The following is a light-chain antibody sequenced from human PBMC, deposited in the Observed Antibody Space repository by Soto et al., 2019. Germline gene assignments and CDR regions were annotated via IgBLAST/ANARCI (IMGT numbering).Light chain of an antibody. CDR2: AVS. V-gene: IGLV2-14*03. J-gene: IGLJ1*01. CDR1: SSDVGNYDY. Sequence: QSALTQPASVSGSPGQSITISCNGTSSDVGNYDYVSWYQQYPGKAPKLMIYAVSRRPSGVSNRFSGSKSGNTASLAISGLQAEDEADYYCTSYTPSSTYVFGTGTKLTVL. CDR3: TSYTPSSTYV.